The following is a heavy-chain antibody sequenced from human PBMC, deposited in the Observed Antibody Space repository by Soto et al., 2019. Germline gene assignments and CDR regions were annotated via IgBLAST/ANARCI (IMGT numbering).Heavy chain of an antibody. CDR2: IIPIFGTA. V-gene: IGHV1-69*13. D-gene: IGHD3-22*01. J-gene: IGHJ6*02. CDR3: ARDSGDSSGYYFYYYYGMDV. Sequence: SVKVSCKASGGTFSSYAISWVRQAPGQGLEWMGGIIPIFGTANYAQKFQGRVTITADESTSTAYMELSSLRSEDTAVYYCARDSGDSSGYYFYYYYGMDVWGQGTPVTVSS. CDR1: GGTFSSYA.